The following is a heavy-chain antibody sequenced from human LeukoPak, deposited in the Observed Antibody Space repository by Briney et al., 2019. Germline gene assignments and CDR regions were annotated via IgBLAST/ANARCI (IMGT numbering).Heavy chain of an antibody. CDR1: GGSISSYY. V-gene: IGHV4-59*01. CDR2: IYYSGST. Sequence: PSETLSLTCTVSGGSISSYYWSWIRQPPGKGLEWIGYIYYSGSTNYNPSLKSRVTISVDTSKNQFSLKLSSVIAADTAVYYCARDRAAIVGDGPDDFDIWGQGTMVTVSS. J-gene: IGHJ3*02. D-gene: IGHD3-22*01. CDR3: ARDRAAIVGDGPDDFDI.